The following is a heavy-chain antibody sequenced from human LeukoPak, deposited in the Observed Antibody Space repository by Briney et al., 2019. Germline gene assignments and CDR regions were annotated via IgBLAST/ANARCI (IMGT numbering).Heavy chain of an antibody. Sequence: GGSLRLSCAASGFTFSSYWMSWVRQARGKTLEWVVNINQDGSEKYYVDSVKGRFIISRDNARNSLFLQMNILTAEDTAIYYCVREGAYSTSSPAGYWGQGTLVSVSS. CDR3: VREGAYSTSSPAGY. J-gene: IGHJ4*02. V-gene: IGHV3-7*01. CDR1: GFTFSSYW. D-gene: IGHD6-6*01. CDR2: INQDGSEK.